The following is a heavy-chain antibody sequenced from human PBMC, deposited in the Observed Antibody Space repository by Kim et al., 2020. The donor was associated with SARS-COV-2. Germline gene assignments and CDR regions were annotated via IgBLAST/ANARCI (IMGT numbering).Heavy chain of an antibody. D-gene: IGHD6-19*01. CDR3: SRLALPGIGWSVWFYA. Sequence: SETLSLTCTVSGGSLLSRNSHCGWIRQPPGTGLEWIGSVYYIGRTFYNPSLPIRVTISVDTSANQLSLNLTSVTSADTASYYCSRLALPGIGWSVWFYA. CDR2: VYYIGRT. J-gene: IGHJ5*01. V-gene: IGHV4-39*01. CDR1: GGSLLSRNSH.